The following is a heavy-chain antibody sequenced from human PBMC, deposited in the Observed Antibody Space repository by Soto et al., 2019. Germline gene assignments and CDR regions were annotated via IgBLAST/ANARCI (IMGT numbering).Heavy chain of an antibody. J-gene: IGHJ6*02. Sequence: PRGSLRPACVASGFTFSSYAMSWVRQAPGKGRGWVSAISGSGGSTYYADSVKGRFTISRDNSNNTLYLQMNSLRDEDTAVYYCSREGPVMVRGGSPYDYYDMDVWGQGTTVTVSS. CDR3: SREGPVMVRGGSPYDYYDMDV. CDR1: GFTFSSYA. V-gene: IGHV3-23*01. D-gene: IGHD3-10*01. CDR2: ISGSGGST.